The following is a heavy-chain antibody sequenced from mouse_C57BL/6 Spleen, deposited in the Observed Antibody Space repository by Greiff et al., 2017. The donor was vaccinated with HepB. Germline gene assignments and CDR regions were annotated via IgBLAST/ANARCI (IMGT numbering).Heavy chain of an antibody. CDR3: ARRLFYYGSKDWYFDV. CDR1: GYTFTSYW. V-gene: IGHV14-3*01. Sequence: VQLQQPGAELVKPGASVKLSCKASGYTFTSYWMHWVKQRPGRGLEWIGRIDPANGNTKYAPKFQGKATITADTSSNTAYLQLSSLTSEDTAIYYCARRLFYYGSKDWYFDVWGTGTTVTVSS. D-gene: IGHD1-1*01. CDR2: IDPANGNT. J-gene: IGHJ1*03.